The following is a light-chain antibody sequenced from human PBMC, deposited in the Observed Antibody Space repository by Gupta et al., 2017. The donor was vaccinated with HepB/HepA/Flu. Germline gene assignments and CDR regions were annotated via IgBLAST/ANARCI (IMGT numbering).Light chain of an antibody. J-gene: IGKJ4*01. Sequence: DIVLTQPPGTLSLSPGERATLSCRASQILTGNYLSWYQQKPGQAPRLLIYAASNRATGVSDRSSGGGAGTDFTLTISRREPEEFAVYFCQQYTSTPFLTFGGGTKVEIK. V-gene: IGKV3-20*01. CDR1: QILTGNY. CDR2: AAS. CDR3: QQYTSTPFLT.